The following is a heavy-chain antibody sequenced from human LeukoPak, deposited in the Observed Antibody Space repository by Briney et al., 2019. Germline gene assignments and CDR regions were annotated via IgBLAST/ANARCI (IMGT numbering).Heavy chain of an antibody. J-gene: IGHJ4*02. CDR3: ARAYYYDRSGYRPLSVLYPRPFDY. D-gene: IGHD3-22*01. CDR2: VNHSGST. V-gene: IGHV4-34*01. Sequence: SETLSLTCAVYGGSFSGYYWSWIRQPPGKGLEWIGEVNHSGSTDYNPSLKSRVTISVDTSKNQFSPNLSSVTAADTAVYYCARAYYYDRSGYRPLSVLYPRPFDYWGQGTLVTVSP. CDR1: GGSFSGYY.